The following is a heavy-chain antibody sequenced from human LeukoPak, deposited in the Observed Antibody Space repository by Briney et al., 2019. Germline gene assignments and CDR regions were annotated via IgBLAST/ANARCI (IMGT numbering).Heavy chain of an antibody. CDR1: GGNFSSYV. CDR2: IIPIFGTA. J-gene: IGHJ6*03. V-gene: IGHV1-69*06. Sequence: GSSVKVSCKASGGNFSSYVISWVRQAPGQGLEWMGGIIPIFGTANYAQKFQGRVTITADKSTSTAYMELSSLRSEDTAVYYCASNEVDTAMVPPTPYYYYYYMDVWGKGTTVTVSS. D-gene: IGHD5-18*01. CDR3: ASNEVDTAMVPPTPYYYYYYMDV.